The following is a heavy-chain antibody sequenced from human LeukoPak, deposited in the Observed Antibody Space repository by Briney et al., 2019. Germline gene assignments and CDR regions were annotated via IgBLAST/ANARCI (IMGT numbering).Heavy chain of an antibody. Sequence: ASVKVSCKASGYTFTGYCMHWVRQAPGQGLEWMGWINPNSGGTNYAQKFQGRVTMTRDTSISTAYMELSRLRSDDTAVYYCARDQAVTIALYYYYYMDVWGKGTTVTISS. V-gene: IGHV1-2*02. CDR3: ARDQAVTIALYYYYYMDV. CDR1: GYTFTGYC. D-gene: IGHD6-19*01. CDR2: INPNSGGT. J-gene: IGHJ6*03.